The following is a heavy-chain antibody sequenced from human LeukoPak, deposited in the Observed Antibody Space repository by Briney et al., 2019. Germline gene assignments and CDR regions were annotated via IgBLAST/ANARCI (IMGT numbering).Heavy chain of an antibody. CDR3: ARRIDTVLDY. CDR1: GGSISSYY. J-gene: IGHJ4*02. D-gene: IGHD2-8*02. Sequence: SETLSLTCTVSGGSISSYYWSWIRQPPGKGLEWIGYIYYSGSTNYNPSLKSRVTISVDTSKNQFSLKLSSVTAADTAVYYCARRIDTVLDYWGQGTLVTVSS. CDR2: IYYSGST. V-gene: IGHV4-59*08.